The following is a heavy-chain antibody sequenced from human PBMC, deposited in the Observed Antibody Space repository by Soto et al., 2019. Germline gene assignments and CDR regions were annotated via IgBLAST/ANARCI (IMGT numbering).Heavy chain of an antibody. CDR1: GYSFTSYW. V-gene: IGHV5-51*01. CDR2: IYPGDSDT. Sequence: GESLKISCKGSGYSFTSYWIGWVRQMPGKGLEWMGIIYPGDSDTRYSPSFQGQGTISADKSISTAYLQWSSLKASDTAIYYCARCVAAASTRGFYYYYCMDVWGQGTTVTVSS. J-gene: IGHJ6*02. CDR3: ARCVAAASTRGFYYYYCMDV. D-gene: IGHD6-13*01.